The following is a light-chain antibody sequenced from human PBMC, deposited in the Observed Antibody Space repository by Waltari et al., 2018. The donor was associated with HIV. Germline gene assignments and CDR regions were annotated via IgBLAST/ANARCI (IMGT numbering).Light chain of an antibody. CDR1: NIGNRD. Sequence: SYVLTQPPSISVAPGKTDKITCGGNNIGNRDRHGYQQKAGQAPILVMYDDDDRPSGIPERCSGSNSENTATLTINRIEVGDDADYYCQVWDSGSDHVFGSGTTVTVL. J-gene: IGLJ1*01. CDR3: QVWDSGSDHV. V-gene: IGLV3-21*01. CDR2: DDD.